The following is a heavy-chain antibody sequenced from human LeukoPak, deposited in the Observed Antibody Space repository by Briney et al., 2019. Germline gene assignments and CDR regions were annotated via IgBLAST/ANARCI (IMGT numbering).Heavy chain of an antibody. D-gene: IGHD6-6*01. V-gene: IGHV3-7*01. CDR3: AIRSIAARLNY. Sequence: PGGSLRLSCVASGFTFSSRDWMTWVRQAPGKGLEWVANIKQDGSEKNYVDSVKGRFTISRDNAKNSVDLQMNSLRVEDTAVYYCAIRSIAARLNYWGQGTLVTVSS. CDR1: GFTFSSRDW. CDR2: IKQDGSEK. J-gene: IGHJ4*02.